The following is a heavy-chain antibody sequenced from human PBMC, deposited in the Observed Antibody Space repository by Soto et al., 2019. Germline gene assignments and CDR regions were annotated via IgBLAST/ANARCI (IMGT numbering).Heavy chain of an antibody. CDR2: IYYSGST. D-gene: IGHD1-26*01. J-gene: IGHJ4*02. Sequence: SETLSLTCTISGGSISSGDYDWSWVRQPPGKGLEWIGYIYYSGSTYYNPSLKSRVTISVDTSKNQFSLKLSSVTAADTAVYYCAREGGIVGATTVDYWGQGTLVTVS. V-gene: IGHV4-30-4*01. CDR1: GGSISSGDYD. CDR3: AREGGIVGATTVDY.